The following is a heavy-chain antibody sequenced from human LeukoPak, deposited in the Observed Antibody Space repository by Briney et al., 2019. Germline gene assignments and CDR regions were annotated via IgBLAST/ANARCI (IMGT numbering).Heavy chain of an antibody. CDR2: IYYTGST. CDR1: GDSISNYY. CDR3: ARDYYGDNPYFDY. J-gene: IGHJ4*02. V-gene: IGHV4-59*01. Sequence: PSETLSLTCTVSGDSISNYYWSWIRQPPGKGLEWIGYIYYTGSTNYNPSLKSRVTISVDTSKNQFSLKLTSVIAADTAVYYCARDYYGDNPYFDYWGQGTLVSVSS. D-gene: IGHD4-17*01.